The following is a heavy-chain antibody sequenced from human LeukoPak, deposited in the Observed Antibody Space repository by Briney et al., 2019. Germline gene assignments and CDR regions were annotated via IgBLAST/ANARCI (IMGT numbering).Heavy chain of an antibody. D-gene: IGHD2-2*01. CDR2: IRSKVNNYAT. Sequence: PGGSLRLSCAASGFTFSDSAIHWVRQASGKGLEWVGRIRSKVNNYATVYAASVKGRFTISRDDSKNTAYLQMNTLQTDYTAVYYCTRLTDIVVVPTTSWGQGTLVTVSS. V-gene: IGHV3-73*01. CDR1: GFTFSDSA. J-gene: IGHJ5*02. CDR3: TRLTDIVVVPTTS.